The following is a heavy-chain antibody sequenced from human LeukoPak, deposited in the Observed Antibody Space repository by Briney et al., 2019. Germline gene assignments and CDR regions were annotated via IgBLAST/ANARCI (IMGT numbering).Heavy chain of an antibody. D-gene: IGHD1-26*01. J-gene: IGHJ3*02. CDR1: GYTFTSYA. CDR2: IIPIFGTA. Sequence: SVKVSCKASGYTFTSYAMNWVRQAPGQGLEWMGGIIPIFGTANYAQKFQGRVTITADESTSTAYMELSSLRPEDTAVYYCEIVGANRGYDAFDIWGQGTMVTVSS. CDR3: EIVGANRGYDAFDI. V-gene: IGHV1-69*13.